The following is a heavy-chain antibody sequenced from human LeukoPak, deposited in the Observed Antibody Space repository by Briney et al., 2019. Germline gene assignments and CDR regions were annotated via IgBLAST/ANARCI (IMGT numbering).Heavy chain of an antibody. V-gene: IGHV5-51*01. D-gene: IGHD6-19*01. Sequence: GESLKISCKGSGYRFTDYWIGWVRQMPGKGLDWMGIIHPHDSDTRYSPSFQGQVTISADKSISTAYLQWSSLKASDTAMYYCARRVAVAGTGGFDYWGQGTLVTVSS. CDR3: ARRVAVAGTGGFDY. CDR2: IHPHDSDT. CDR1: GYRFTDYW. J-gene: IGHJ4*02.